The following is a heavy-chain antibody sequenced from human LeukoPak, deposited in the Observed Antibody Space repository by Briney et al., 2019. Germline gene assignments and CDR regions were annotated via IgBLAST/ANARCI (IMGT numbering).Heavy chain of an antibody. CDR3: ARQIGRVSYAYMDV. CDR2: ISSSSSTI. Sequence: GGSLRLSCAASGFTFSSYSMNWVRQAPGKGLEWVSYISSSSSTIYYADSVKGRFTISRDNAKNSLYLQMNSLRAEDTAVYYCARQIGRVSYAYMDVWGKGTTVTVSS. J-gene: IGHJ6*03. CDR1: GFTFSSYS. V-gene: IGHV3-48*01. D-gene: IGHD3-16*01.